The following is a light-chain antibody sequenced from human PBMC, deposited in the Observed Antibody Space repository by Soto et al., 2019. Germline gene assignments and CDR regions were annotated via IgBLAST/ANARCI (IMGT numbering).Light chain of an antibody. V-gene: IGKV1-33*01. J-gene: IGKJ4*01. Sequence: DIQMTQSPSSLSASLGDRVTITCRASQSISRHLNWYQQKPGKAPKLLIYDASNLETGVPSRFSGSGSGTDFTFTISSLQPEDIATYYCQQYDNLPLTFGGGTKVDIK. CDR2: DAS. CDR1: QSISRH. CDR3: QQYDNLPLT.